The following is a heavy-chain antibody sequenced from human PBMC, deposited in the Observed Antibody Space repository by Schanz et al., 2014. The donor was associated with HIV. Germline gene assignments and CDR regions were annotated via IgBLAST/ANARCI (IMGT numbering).Heavy chain of an antibody. V-gene: IGHV1-69*06. CDR1: GGTFTSYA. CDR2: IIPIFGTT. CDR3: ACNTFFGQLGPDLSDY. J-gene: IGHJ4*02. D-gene: IGHD6-6*01. Sequence: QVQLVQSGAEVKKPGSSVKVSCKASGGTFTSYAFSWVRQAPGQGLEWVGTIIPIFGTTNYGQNFQDRVTIPADKSTSIAYMELSSLRSEDAAIYYCACNTFFGQLGPDLSDYWGQGTLLTVSS.